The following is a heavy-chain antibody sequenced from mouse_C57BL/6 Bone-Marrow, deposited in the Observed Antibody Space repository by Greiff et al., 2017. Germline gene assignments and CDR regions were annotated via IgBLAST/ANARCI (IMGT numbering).Heavy chain of an antibody. J-gene: IGHJ3*01. V-gene: IGHV1-50*01. CDR3: ARQLRLRGFAY. CDR1: GYTFTSYW. CDR2: IDPSDSYT. Sequence: QVQLQQPGAELVKPGASVKLSCKASGYTFTSYWMQWVKQRPGQGLEWIGEIDPSDSYTNYNQKFKGKATLTVATSSSTAYMQLSSLTAEDSAVYYCARQLRLRGFAYWGQGTLVTVSA. D-gene: IGHD3-2*02.